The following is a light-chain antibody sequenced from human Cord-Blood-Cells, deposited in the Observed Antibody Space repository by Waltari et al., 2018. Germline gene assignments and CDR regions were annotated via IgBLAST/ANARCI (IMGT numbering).Light chain of an antibody. CDR2: KDS. Sequence: SYELTQPPSVSVSPGQTARITCSGDALPKQYASWSQQKPGQAPVLVIYKDSERPSGIPERFSGSSSGTTVTLTISGVQAEDEADYYCQSADSSGTWVFGGGTKLTVL. V-gene: IGLV3-25*03. J-gene: IGLJ3*02. CDR1: ALPKQY. CDR3: QSADSSGTWV.